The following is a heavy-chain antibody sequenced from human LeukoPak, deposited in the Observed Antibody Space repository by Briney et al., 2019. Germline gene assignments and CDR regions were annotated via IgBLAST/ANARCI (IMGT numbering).Heavy chain of an antibody. CDR2: IYYSGST. CDR1: GGSISSSSYY. Sequence: PSETLSLTCTVSGGSISSSSYYWGWIRQPPGKGLEWIGSIYYSGSTYYNPSLKSRVTISVDTSKNQFSLKLSSVTAADTAVYYCARVVYEWFGESNWFDPWGQGTLVTVSS. V-gene: IGHV4-39*07. CDR3: ARVVYEWFGESNWFDP. D-gene: IGHD3-10*01. J-gene: IGHJ5*02.